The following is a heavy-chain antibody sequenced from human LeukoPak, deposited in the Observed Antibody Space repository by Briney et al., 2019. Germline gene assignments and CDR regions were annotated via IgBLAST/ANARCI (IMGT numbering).Heavy chain of an antibody. Sequence: HTGGSLRLSCAASGFTFSSYAMSWVRQAPGKGLEWVSAISGSGGSTYYADSVKGRFTISRDNSKNTLYLQMNSLRAEDTAVYYCAKMFRSRIAAAGTGYFQHWGQGTLVTVSS. V-gene: IGHV3-23*01. J-gene: IGHJ1*01. CDR1: GFTFSSYA. CDR3: AKMFRSRIAAAGTGYFQH. D-gene: IGHD6-13*01. CDR2: ISGSGGST.